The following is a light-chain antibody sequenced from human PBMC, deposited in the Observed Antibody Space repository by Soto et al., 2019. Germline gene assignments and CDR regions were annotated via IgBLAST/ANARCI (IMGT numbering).Light chain of an antibody. CDR1: QGISSA. V-gene: IGKV1D-13*01. CDR2: DAS. J-gene: IGKJ4*01. CDR3: QHFNNYPLT. Sequence: AIPLTQSPSSLSASVGDTVTITCRASQGISSALAWYQQKPGKPPKLLIYDASSLESGVPSRFSGSGSGTDFTLTIRSLQPEDFATYYCQHFNNYPLTFGGGTKVEIK.